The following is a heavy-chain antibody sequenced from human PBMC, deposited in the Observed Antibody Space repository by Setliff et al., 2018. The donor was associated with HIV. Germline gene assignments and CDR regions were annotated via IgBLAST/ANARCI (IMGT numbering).Heavy chain of an antibody. Sequence: PWGSLRLSCATSGFTFDSYSIIWVRQAPGKGLEWVSYISGLGGGTIYYADSVRGRFTISRDDAEKSVYLQMNSLRAEDTAVYYCARAGVVEGYYYYYYMDVWGKGTTVTVSS. D-gene: IGHD2-15*01. CDR3: ARAGVVEGYYYYYYMDV. CDR2: ISGLGGGTI. CDR1: GFTFDSYS. J-gene: IGHJ6*03. V-gene: IGHV3-48*01.